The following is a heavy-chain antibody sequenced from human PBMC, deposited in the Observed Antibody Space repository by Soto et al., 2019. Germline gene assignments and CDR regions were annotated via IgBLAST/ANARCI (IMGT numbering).Heavy chain of an antibody. D-gene: IGHD3-22*01. CDR2: INPSGGST. CDR1: GYTSTSYY. CDR3: ARDGYDSSGYPTPSYGMDV. V-gene: IGHV1-46*01. J-gene: IGHJ6*02. Sequence: ASVKVSCKASGYTSTSYYMHWMLQPPGQGLEWMGIINPSGGSTSYAQKFQGRVTMTRDTSTSTVYMELSSLRSEDTAVYYCARDGYDSSGYPTPSYGMDVWGQGTTVTVSS.